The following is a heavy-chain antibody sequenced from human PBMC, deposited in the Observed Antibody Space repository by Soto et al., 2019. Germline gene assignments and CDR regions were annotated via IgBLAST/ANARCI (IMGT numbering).Heavy chain of an antibody. Sequence: LGESLKISCKGSGYSFTSYWIGWVRQMPGKGLEWMGIIYPGDSDTRYSPSFQGQVTISADKSISTAYLQWSSLKASDTAMYYCASSLGLYYYGMDVWGQGTTVTVSS. V-gene: IGHV5-51*01. J-gene: IGHJ6*02. CDR3: ASSLGLYYYGMDV. CDR1: GYSFTSYW. CDR2: IYPGDSDT.